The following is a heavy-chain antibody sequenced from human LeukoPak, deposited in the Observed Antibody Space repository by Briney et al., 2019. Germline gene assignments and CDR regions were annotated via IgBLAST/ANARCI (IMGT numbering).Heavy chain of an antibody. Sequence: GGSLRLSCAGPGFTFGGYWMHWVRHAPGKGLVWVSRVDNDGINTIYADSVKGRFTISRDNAKNTLYLQMSSLRAEDTAVYYCAKDRGTPDAFDLWGQGTMVTVSS. CDR2: VDNDGINT. CDR3: AKDRGTPDAFDL. V-gene: IGHV3-74*01. CDR1: GFTFGGYW. J-gene: IGHJ3*01. D-gene: IGHD5-24*01.